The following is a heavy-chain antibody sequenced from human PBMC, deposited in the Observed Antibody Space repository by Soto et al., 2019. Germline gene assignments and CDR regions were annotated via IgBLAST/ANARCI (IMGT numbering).Heavy chain of an antibody. CDR3: ARDMAAAMFLDY. J-gene: IGHJ4*02. V-gene: IGHV3-30-3*01. CDR1: GFTFSSYA. Sequence: PGGSLRLSCAASGFTFSSYAMHWVRQAPGKGLEWVAVISYDGSNKYYADSVKGRFTISRDNSKNTLYLQMNSLRAEDTAVYYCARDMAAAMFLDYWGQGTLVTVSS. CDR2: ISYDGSNK. D-gene: IGHD2-2*01.